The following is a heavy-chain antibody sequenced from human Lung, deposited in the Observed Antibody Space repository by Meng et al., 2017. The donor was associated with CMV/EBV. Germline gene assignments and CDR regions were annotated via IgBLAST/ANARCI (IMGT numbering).Heavy chain of an antibody. D-gene: IGHD2-15*01. CDR3: VRDRIGWFDP. CDR2: IIPTFNTI. Sequence: SCKASGDTFSNLALSWVRQTPGQGLEWMGGIIPTFNTIQYAQKFQGRLTITTDRSTSTAYMDLSSLRSDDTAVYYCVRDRIGWFDPWGQGTLVTVSS. V-gene: IGHV1-69*05. CDR1: GDTFSNLA. J-gene: IGHJ5*02.